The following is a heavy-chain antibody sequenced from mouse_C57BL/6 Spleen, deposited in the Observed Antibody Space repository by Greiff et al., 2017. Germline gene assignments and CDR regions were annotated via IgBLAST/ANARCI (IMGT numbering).Heavy chain of an antibody. V-gene: IGHV1-61*01. CDR2: IYPSDSET. D-gene: IGHD1-1*01. J-gene: IGHJ1*03. CDR3: ARNGAITTVVANYWYFDV. Sequence: QVQLQQPGAELVRPGSSVKLSCKASGYTFTSYWMDWVKQRPGQGLEWIGNIYPSDSETHYHPKFKDKATLTVDKSSSTVYMQLSSLTSEDSAVYYCARNGAITTVVANYWYFDVWGTGTTVTVSS. CDR1: GYTFTSYW.